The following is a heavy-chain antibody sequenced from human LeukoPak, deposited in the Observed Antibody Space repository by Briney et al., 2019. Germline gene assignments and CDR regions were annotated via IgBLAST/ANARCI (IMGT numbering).Heavy chain of an antibody. CDR3: ARGLDYHESNGYQAFDV. CDR2: MNPNSGAT. Sequence: ASVKVPCKASGYTFTDYYMHWLRQAPGQRLEWMGWMNPNSGATTYAQKFQGRVTMTGDTSISTAHMELRSLTSDDTALYHCARGLDYHESNGYQAFDVWGQGTTVTVSS. V-gene: IGHV1-2*02. J-gene: IGHJ3*01. D-gene: IGHD3-22*01. CDR1: GYTFTDYY.